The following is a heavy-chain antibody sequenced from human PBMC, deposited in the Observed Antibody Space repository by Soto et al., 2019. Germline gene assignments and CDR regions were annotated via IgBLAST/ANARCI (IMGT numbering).Heavy chain of an antibody. J-gene: IGHJ1*01. Sequence: GGSLRLSCAASGFTFSDYSMSWIRLAPGKGLEWVSYISTSGSTIYYADSVNGRFTISRDNAKNSLYLQMNSLRAEDTALYYCATRDHSGWYALAEYFHHWGQGTLVTVSS. CDR2: ISTSGSTI. CDR1: GFTFSDYS. V-gene: IGHV3-11*01. D-gene: IGHD6-19*01. CDR3: ATRDHSGWYALAEYFHH.